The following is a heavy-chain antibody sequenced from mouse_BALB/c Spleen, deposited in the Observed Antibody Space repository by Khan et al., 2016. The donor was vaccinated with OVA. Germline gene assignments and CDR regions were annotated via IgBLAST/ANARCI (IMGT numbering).Heavy chain of an antibody. CDR2: IFPGSDIP. CDR1: GYTFTAYI. CDR3: ERGGDSAFAY. Sequence: QVQLKQSGPELVKPGASLKVSCKASGYTFTAYIIGWVKQSTRQGLEWIGDIFPGSDIPYYNEKFKDKATLTVDKSANTAYMQLSSLTSEDSAVYFCERGGDSAFAYWGQGTLVTVSA. V-gene: IGHV1-77*01. D-gene: IGHD3-1*01. J-gene: IGHJ3*01.